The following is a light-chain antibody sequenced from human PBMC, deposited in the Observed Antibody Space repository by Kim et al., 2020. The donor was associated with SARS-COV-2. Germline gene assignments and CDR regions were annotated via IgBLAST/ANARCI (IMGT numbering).Light chain of an antibody. CDR2: LNSDGSH. J-gene: IGLJ3*02. V-gene: IGLV4-69*01. CDR1: SRYSSYA. Sequence: ASMKLTFTRCSRYSSYAITWHQQQPEKGPRYLMKLNSDGSHSKGDGLPDRFSGSSSGAERYLTISSLQSEDEADYCCQTWGTGIRVFGRGTQLTVL. CDR3: QTWGTGIRV.